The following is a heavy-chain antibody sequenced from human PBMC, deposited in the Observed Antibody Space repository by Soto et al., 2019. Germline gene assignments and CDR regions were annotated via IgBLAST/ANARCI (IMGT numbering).Heavy chain of an antibody. CDR1: GFTLSSYA. Sequence: EVQLLESGGGLVQPGGSLRLSCAASGFTLSSYAMSWVRQAPGKGLEWVSAISGSGGTTYYADSVKGRFTISRDTSKNTLYLQMNSLRAEDTAVYYCAKVERYYYDSSGYYSSPPFWGQGTLVTVSS. CDR2: ISGSGGTT. D-gene: IGHD3-22*01. V-gene: IGHV3-23*01. CDR3: AKVERYYYDSSGYYSSPPF. J-gene: IGHJ4*02.